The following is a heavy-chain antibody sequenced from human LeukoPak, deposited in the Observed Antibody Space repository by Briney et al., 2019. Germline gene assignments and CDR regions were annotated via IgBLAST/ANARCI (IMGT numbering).Heavy chain of an antibody. D-gene: IGHD2-15*01. J-gene: IGHJ4*02. CDR1: GFTFSNYA. CDR3: TTVGCSGGTCFFDY. CDR2: IKSKTDSGTT. Sequence: GGSLRLSCAASGFTFSNYAMSWVRQAPGKGLEWVGLIKSKTDSGTTDYAAAVKGRFSLSRDDSKNTLYLQMNSLKTEDTAVYYCTTVGCSGGTCFFDYWGQGTLVTVSS. V-gene: IGHV3-15*01.